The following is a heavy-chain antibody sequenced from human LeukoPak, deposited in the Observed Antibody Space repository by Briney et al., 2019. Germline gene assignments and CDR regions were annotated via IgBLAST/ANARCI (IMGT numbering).Heavy chain of an antibody. J-gene: IGHJ4*02. Sequence: GASVKLSCKASGSTFTGYYMHWVRQAPGQGLEWMGWINPNSGGTNYAQKFQGRVTITRDTSISTAYMELSRLRSDDTAVYYCAREGDTAMVTFYYWGQGTLVTVSS. V-gene: IGHV1-2*02. CDR3: AREGDTAMVTFYY. CDR2: INPNSGGT. D-gene: IGHD5-18*01. CDR1: GSTFTGYY.